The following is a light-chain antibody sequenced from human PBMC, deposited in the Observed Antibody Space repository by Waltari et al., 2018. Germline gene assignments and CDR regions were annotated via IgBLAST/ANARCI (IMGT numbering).Light chain of an antibody. CDR2: DVS. V-gene: IGLV2-14*03. J-gene: IGLJ1*01. Sequence: QSALTQPASVSGSPGQSITISCAGSSIDVGAYTYVSWYQQHPGKAPRLIIYDVSNRPSGVSNRFSGSRSGNTASLTISGLQAEDEADYYCASYTTSDSYVFGTGTEVTVL. CDR1: SIDVGAYTY. CDR3: ASYTTSDSYV.